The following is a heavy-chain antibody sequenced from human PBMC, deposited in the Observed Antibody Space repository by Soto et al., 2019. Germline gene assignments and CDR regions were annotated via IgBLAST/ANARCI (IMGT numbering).Heavy chain of an antibody. Sequence: ASVKVSCKASGYTFTSYDINWVRQATGQGLEWMGWMNPNSGNTGYAQKFQGRVTMTRNTSISTAYMELSSLRSEDTAVYYCARGRTSIAARDYWGQGTLVTVSS. CDR2: MNPNSGNT. J-gene: IGHJ4*02. CDR3: ARGRTSIAARDY. V-gene: IGHV1-8*01. CDR1: GYTFTSYD. D-gene: IGHD6-6*01.